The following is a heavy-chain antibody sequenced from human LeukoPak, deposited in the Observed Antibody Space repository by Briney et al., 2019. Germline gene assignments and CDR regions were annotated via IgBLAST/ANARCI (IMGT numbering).Heavy chain of an antibody. CDR2: INHSGST. Sequence: SDTLSLTCAVYGGSFSGYYWSWIRQPPGKGLEWIGEINHSGSTNYNPSLKSRVSVSIDASKNHLSLKLTSVTAADTAIYYCARQAVIIPTGMEGPWFDPWGQGTLVAVSS. V-gene: IGHV4-34*01. CDR1: GGSFSGYY. D-gene: IGHD2/OR15-2a*01. J-gene: IGHJ5*02. CDR3: ARQAVIIPTGMEGPWFDP.